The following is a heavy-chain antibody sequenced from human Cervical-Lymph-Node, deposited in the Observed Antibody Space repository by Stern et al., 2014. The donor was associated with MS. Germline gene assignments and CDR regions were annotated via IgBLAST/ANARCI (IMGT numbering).Heavy chain of an antibody. CDR3: ARDTSSPERSDW. CDR1: GFTVSRAY. D-gene: IGHD1-1*01. Sequence: EMQLVESGGGVIQPGGSLRLSCTASGFTVSRAYMTWVRQAPGQGLEWVSLITNVGSTFYTDSVKGRFTISRDDSKNTVYLHMTSLRAEDTAMYYCARDTSSPERSDWWGQGTLVTVSS. V-gene: IGHV3-53*01. J-gene: IGHJ4*02. CDR2: ITNVGST.